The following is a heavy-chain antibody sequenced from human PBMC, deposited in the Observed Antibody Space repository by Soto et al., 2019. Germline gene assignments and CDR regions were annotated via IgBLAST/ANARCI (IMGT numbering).Heavy chain of an antibody. J-gene: IGHJ4*02. V-gene: IGHV4-39*01. CDR3: ASQGGGGVAYFDY. CDR1: GGSISSSSYY. CDR2: IYYSGST. D-gene: IGHD3-16*01. Sequence: SETLSLTCTVSGGSISSSSYYWGWIRQPPGKGLEWIGSIYYSGSTYYNPSLKSRVTISVDTSKNQFSLKLSSVTAADTAVYYCASQGGGGVAYFDYWGQGTLVTVSS.